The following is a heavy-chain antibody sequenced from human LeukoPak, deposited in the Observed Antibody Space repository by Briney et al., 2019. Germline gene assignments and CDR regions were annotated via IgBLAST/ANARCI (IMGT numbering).Heavy chain of an antibody. CDR3: ARGVGATLDAFDI. D-gene: IGHD1-26*01. CDR1: GYTFTVYY. V-gene: IGHV1-2*02. CDR2: INPNSGGT. Sequence: ASVKVSCKASGYTFTVYYIHWVRQAPGQGLEWMGWINPNSGGTNYAQRFQGGVTMTRDTSFSTAYMELSRLRSDDTAVYYCARGVGATLDAFDIWGQGTMVTVSS. J-gene: IGHJ3*02.